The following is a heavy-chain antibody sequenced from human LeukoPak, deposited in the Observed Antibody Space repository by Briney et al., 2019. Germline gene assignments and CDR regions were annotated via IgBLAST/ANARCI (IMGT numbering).Heavy chain of an antibody. CDR1: GFTFSSYA. Sequence: PGGSLRLSCAASGFTFSSYAMSWVRQAPGKGLEWVSSISGSGGSTYYADSVKGRFTISRDNSKNTLYLQMNSLRAEDTAVYYCAKAPAVTTTYYYYYMDVWGKGTTVTVSS. CDR2: ISGSGGST. V-gene: IGHV3-23*01. D-gene: IGHD4-11*01. CDR3: AKAPAVTTTYYYYYMDV. J-gene: IGHJ6*03.